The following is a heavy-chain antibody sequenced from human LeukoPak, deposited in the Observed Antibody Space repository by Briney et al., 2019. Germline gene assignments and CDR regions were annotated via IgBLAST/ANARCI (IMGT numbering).Heavy chain of an antibody. D-gene: IGHD1-26*01. CDR1: GFTFSSYG. CDR3: AKDPYSGSRYFQH. V-gene: IGHV3-33*06. CDR2: IWYDGSNK. Sequence: GGSLRLSCAASGFTFSSYGMHWVRQAPGKGLEWVAVIWYDGSNKYYADSVKGRFTISRDNSRNTLHLQMNSLRAEDTAVYYCAKDPYSGSRYFQHWGQGTLVTVS. J-gene: IGHJ1*01.